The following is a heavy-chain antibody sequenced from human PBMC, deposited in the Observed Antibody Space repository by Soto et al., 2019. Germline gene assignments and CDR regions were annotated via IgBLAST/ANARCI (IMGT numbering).Heavy chain of an antibody. V-gene: IGHV1-3*01. CDR2: INVGNGNI. CDR1: GYTFTSYT. Sequence: GASVKVSCKASGYTFTSYTMHWVRQAPGQRLEWMGWINVGNGNIKYSQKLQGWVTMTRDTSISTAYMELSRLRSDDTAVFFCARGYGSSNWGYYYVLDVWGQGTTVTVSS. D-gene: IGHD6-13*01. CDR3: ARGYGSSNWGYYYVLDV. J-gene: IGHJ6*02.